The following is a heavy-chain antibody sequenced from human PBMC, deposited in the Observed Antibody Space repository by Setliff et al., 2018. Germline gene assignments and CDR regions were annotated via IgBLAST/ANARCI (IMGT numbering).Heavy chain of an antibody. D-gene: IGHD6-13*01. J-gene: IGHJ4*02. V-gene: IGHV4-34*01. CDR1: GGSFSGYY. CDR2: INHSGST. Sequence: SETLSLTCAVYGGSFSGYYWSWIRQPPGKGLEWIGEINHSGSTNYNPSLKSRVTISVDTSKNQFSLKLSSVTAADTAVYYRARGAGAAGLFDYWGQGTLVTV. CDR3: ARGAGAAGLFDY.